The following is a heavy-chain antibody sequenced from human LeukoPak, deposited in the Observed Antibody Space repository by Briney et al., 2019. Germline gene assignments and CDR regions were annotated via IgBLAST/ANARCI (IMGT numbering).Heavy chain of an antibody. V-gene: IGHV3-33*01. Sequence: GGSLRLSCAASGFTFSSYGMHWVRQAPGKGLEWVAVIWYDGSNKYYADSVKGRFTISRDNSKNTLYLQMGSLRAEDMAVYYCARDLSGGGLDYWGQGTLVTVSS. CDR3: ARDLSGGGLDY. CDR1: GFTFSSYG. CDR2: IWYDGSNK. D-gene: IGHD3-10*01. J-gene: IGHJ4*02.